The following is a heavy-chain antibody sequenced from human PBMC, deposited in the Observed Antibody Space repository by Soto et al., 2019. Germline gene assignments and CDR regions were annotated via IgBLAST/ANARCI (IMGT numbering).Heavy chain of an antibody. CDR3: ARDPTIGYCSGGSCSWGWFDP. CDR1: GFTFSDYH. Sequence: QLVESGGGLVKPGGSLRLSCAASGFTFSDYHMSWLRQAPGQGPEWISHVSSSGSTISYADSVKGRFTISRDNAKNSLYLQMNSLRAEDTAVYYCARDPTIGYCSGGSCSWGWFDPWGEGTLVTVSS. J-gene: IGHJ5*02. V-gene: IGHV3-11*01. D-gene: IGHD2-15*01. CDR2: VSSSGSTI.